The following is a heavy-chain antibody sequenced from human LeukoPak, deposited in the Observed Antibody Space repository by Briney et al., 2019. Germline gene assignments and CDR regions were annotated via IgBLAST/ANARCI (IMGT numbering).Heavy chain of an antibody. J-gene: IGHJ4*02. V-gene: IGHV3-23*01. CDR2: ISGSGGST. CDR3: AKYRHWNGGYDY. Sequence: GGSLRLSCAASGFTFSSYAMSWVRQAPGKGLEWVSAISGSGGSTYYADSVKGRFTISRDNSKNTLYLQMNSLRAEDTAVHYCAKYRHWNGGYDYWGQGTLVTVSS. D-gene: IGHD1-1*01. CDR1: GFTFSSYA.